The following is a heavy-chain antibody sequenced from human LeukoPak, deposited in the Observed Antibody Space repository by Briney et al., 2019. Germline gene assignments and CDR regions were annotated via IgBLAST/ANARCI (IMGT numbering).Heavy chain of an antibody. CDR1: GFTLNSHA. Sequence: LPGGSLRLSCAASGFTLNSHAVSWVRQAPGKGLEWVSPISGSGGSTYYADSVKGRFTISRDNSKNTLYLQMNSLRAEDTAVYYCAKGGTHWPTGYYYMDVWGKGTTVTVSS. CDR3: AKGGTHWPTGYYYMDV. J-gene: IGHJ6*03. V-gene: IGHV3-23*01. CDR2: ISGSGGST. D-gene: IGHD1-1*01.